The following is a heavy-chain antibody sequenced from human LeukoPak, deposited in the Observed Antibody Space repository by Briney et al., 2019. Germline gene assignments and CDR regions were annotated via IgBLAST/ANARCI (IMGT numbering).Heavy chain of an antibody. CDR2: IYPGDSDT. CDR3: ARQDDGSGSYYNLDY. CDR1: GYSFTSYW. Sequence: GESLKISCKGSGYSFTSYWIGWVRQMPGKGLEWMGIIYPGDSDTRYSPPFQGQVTISADKSISTAYLQWSSLKASDTAMYYCARQDDGSGSYYNLDYWGQGTLVTVSS. V-gene: IGHV5-51*01. J-gene: IGHJ4*02. D-gene: IGHD3-10*01.